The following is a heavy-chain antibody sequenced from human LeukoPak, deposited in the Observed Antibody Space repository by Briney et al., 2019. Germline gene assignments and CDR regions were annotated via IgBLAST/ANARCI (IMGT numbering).Heavy chain of an antibody. D-gene: IGHD6-6*01. Sequence: ASVTVSCKVSGYTLTELSMHWVRQAPGNGLEWMGSFDPEDGETIYAQKFQGRVTMTEDTSTDTAYMELSSLRYEDRAVYYCAIISSRGMDVWGQGTTVTVSS. V-gene: IGHV1-24*01. CDR1: GYTLTELS. CDR3: AIISSRGMDV. CDR2: FDPEDGET. J-gene: IGHJ6*02.